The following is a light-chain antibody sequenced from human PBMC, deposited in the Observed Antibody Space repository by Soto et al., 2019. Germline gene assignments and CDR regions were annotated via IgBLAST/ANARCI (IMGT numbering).Light chain of an antibody. Sequence: EIFLTQSXATFSXXPXXXXPLXXKSCQSVHNFLAWYQQKPGQAPRLLIYGASTRAAGIPARFSGSGSGTDFTLTISSLEPEDFAVYYCQQRSNWPPITFGQGTRLEIK. J-gene: IGKJ5*01. CDR2: GAS. CDR3: QQRSNWPPIT. CDR1: QSVHNF. V-gene: IGKV3-11*01.